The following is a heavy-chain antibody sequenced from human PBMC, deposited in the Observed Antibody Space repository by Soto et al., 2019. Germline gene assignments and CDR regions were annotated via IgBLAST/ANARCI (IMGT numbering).Heavy chain of an antibody. CDR3: APRSMAVVPEY. CDR2: LYYGRSS. Sequence: QVQLQESGPGLVKPSETLSLTCAVSGDSISSYYCMWIRQPPGKGLESIGYLYYGRSSNYNPSFKSRVTLLVNPSTNQRALTLSSMTAEDTAVYFHAPRSMAVVPEYWGQGTLVTVSS. J-gene: IGHJ4*02. V-gene: IGHV4-59*01. CDR1: GDSISSYY. D-gene: IGHD3-22*01.